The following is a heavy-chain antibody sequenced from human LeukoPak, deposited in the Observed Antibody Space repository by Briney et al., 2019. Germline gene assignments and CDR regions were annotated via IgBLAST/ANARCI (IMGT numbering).Heavy chain of an antibody. D-gene: IGHD6-19*01. CDR3: ARDEQWLVHNWFDP. Sequence: SQTLSLTCAISGDSVSSNSAAWNWIRQSPSRGLEWLGSTYYRSKWYNDYAVSVKSRITINPDTSKNQFSLQLNSVTPEDTAVYYCARDEQWLVHNWFDPWGQGTLVTVSS. V-gene: IGHV6-1*01. CDR1: GDSVSSNSAA. CDR2: TYYRSKWYN. J-gene: IGHJ5*02.